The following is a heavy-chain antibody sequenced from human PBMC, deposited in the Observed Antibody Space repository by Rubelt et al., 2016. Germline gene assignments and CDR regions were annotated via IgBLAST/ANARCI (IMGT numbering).Heavy chain of an antibody. J-gene: IGHJ4*02. V-gene: IGHV3-66*02. CDR2: IYSGGST. D-gene: IGHD1-1*01. CDR3: ARGTLYPRGED. Sequence: GKGLEWVSVIYSGGSTYYADSVQGRFTISRDNSKNTLYLQMNSLRPEDTAVYYCARGTLYPRGEDWGQGTLVTVSS.